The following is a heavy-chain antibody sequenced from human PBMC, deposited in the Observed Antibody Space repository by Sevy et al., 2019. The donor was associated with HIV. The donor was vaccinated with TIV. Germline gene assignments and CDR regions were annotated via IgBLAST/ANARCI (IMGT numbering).Heavy chain of an antibody. CDR1: GVSITSGNSY. J-gene: IGHJ4*02. CDR2: IFYNGNT. V-gene: IGHV4-61*01. Sequence: SETLSLTCSVSGVSITSGNSYWSWIRQPPGKGVEWIGYIFYNGNTNYNPTLESRVTMSVDTSNSQFSLSLRSVTAADTAVYYCARGLNYYVSGSFDYWRQGTLVTVSS. D-gene: IGHD3-10*01. CDR3: ARGLNYYVSGSFDY.